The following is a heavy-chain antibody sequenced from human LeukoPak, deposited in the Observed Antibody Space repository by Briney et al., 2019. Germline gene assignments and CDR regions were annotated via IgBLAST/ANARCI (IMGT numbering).Heavy chain of an antibody. V-gene: IGHV4-34*01. CDR3: ARVRGSAKTIDY. Sequence: SETLSLTCAVYGGSFSGYYWSWIRQPPGKGLEWIGEINHSGSTNYNPSLKSRVTISVDTSKNQFSLKLSSVTAADTAVYYCARVRGSAKTIDYWGQGTLVTVSS. CDR2: INHSGST. CDR1: GGSFSGYY. D-gene: IGHD6-25*01. J-gene: IGHJ4*02.